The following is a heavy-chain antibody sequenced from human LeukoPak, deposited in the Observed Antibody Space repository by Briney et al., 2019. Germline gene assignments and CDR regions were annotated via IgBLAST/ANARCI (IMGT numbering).Heavy chain of an antibody. Sequence: SETLSLTCTVSGGSIHSYWSWIRQPAGKGLEWIGRISGSGTITYNPALQSRLTISIDTSKNQFSLKLMSVTAADTAVYYCARDVSSTSSWWFDPWGQGTLVIVSS. CDR2: ISGSGTI. CDR1: GGSIHSY. CDR3: ARDVSSTSSWWFDP. D-gene: IGHD2-2*01. J-gene: IGHJ5*02. V-gene: IGHV4-4*07.